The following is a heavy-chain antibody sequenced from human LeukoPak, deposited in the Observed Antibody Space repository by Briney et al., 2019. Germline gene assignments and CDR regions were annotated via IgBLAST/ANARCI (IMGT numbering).Heavy chain of an antibody. Sequence: ASVKVSCKASGYTFTSYDINWVRQATGQGPEWMGIINPSGGSTSYAQKFQGRVTMTRDTSTSTVYMELSSLRSEDTAVYYCARETRSWASDYWGQGTLVTVSS. V-gene: IGHV1-46*01. CDR2: INPSGGST. CDR1: GYTFTSYD. CDR3: ARETRSWASDY. J-gene: IGHJ4*02. D-gene: IGHD1-26*01.